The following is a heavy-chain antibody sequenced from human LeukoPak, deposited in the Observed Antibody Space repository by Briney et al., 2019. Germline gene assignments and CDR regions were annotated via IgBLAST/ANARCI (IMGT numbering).Heavy chain of an antibody. D-gene: IGHD3-3*01. Sequence: SETLSLTCTVSGGSISSGCYCWSWIRQHPGKGLEWIVYIDYSGSTYYNPSLTSRVTISVDTSKNQFSLKLSSVTAADTAVYYCARGSTYYDFWSGYYSAGGKFDYWGQGTLVTVSS. CDR2: IDYSGST. V-gene: IGHV4-31*03. J-gene: IGHJ4*02. CDR3: ARGSTYYDFWSGYYSAGGKFDY. CDR1: GGSISSGCYC.